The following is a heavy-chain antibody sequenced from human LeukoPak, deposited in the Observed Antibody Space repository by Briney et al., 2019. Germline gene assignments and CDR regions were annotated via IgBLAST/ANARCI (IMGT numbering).Heavy chain of an antibody. CDR1: GGSISSYY. CDR3: GRTTYNPSLKSRVTISVDTYKNQFSLKLSSVTAADTAVYYCARVGDFWSGYLPYFDY. CDR2: IYYSGSN. D-gene: IGHD3-10*01. V-gene: IGHV4-59*01. Sequence: PSETLSLSCTVSGGSISSYYWSWIRQPPGKGLEWIGYIYYSGSNNYNPSSKNRVTITLDTTKNKFSLQQSSVPTADTAAYYSGRTTYNPSLKSRVTISVDTYKNQFSLKLSSVTAADTAVYYCARVGDFWSGYLPYFDYWGQGTLVTVSS. J-gene: IGHJ4*02.